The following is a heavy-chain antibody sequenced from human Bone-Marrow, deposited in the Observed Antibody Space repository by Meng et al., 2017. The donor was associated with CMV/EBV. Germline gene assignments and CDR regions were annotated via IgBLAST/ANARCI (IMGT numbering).Heavy chain of an antibody. CDR1: GFTFSSYS. CDR3: AREVGASTGPDY. V-gene: IGHV3-21*01. Sequence: GESLKISCAASGFTFSSYSMNWVRQAPGKGLEWVSSISNSSSYIYYADSVKGRFTISRDSAKNSLYLQMNSLRADDTAVYYCAREVGASTGPDYWGQGTLVTVSS. D-gene: IGHD1-26*01. J-gene: IGHJ4*02. CDR2: ISNSSSYI.